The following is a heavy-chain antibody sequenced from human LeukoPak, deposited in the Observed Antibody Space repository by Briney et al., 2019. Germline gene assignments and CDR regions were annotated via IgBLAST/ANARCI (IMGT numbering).Heavy chain of an antibody. V-gene: IGHV1-2*02. Sequence: ASVKVSCKASGYTFTGYYMHWVRQAPGQGLEWMGWINPNSGGTNYAQKLQGRVTMTTDTSTSTAYMELRSLRSDDTAVYYCARDGDYYGSGSYPPFDYWGQGTLVTVSS. CDR1: GYTFTGYY. J-gene: IGHJ4*02. CDR2: INPNSGGT. CDR3: ARDGDYYGSGSYPPFDY. D-gene: IGHD3-10*01.